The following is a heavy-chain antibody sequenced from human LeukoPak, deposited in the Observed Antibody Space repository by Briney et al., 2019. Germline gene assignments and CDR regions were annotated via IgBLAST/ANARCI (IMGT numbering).Heavy chain of an antibody. D-gene: IGHD5-24*01. CDR3: ARDAAGWYGYNYYYFDY. CDR1: GFTFSSYS. Sequence: GGSLRLSCAASGFTFSSYSMNWVRQAPGKGLEWVSSISSSSSYIYYADSVKGRFTISRDNAKNSLYLQMNSLRAEDTAVYYCARDAAGWYGYNYYYFDYWGQGTLVTVSS. CDR2: ISSSSSYI. V-gene: IGHV3-21*01. J-gene: IGHJ4*02.